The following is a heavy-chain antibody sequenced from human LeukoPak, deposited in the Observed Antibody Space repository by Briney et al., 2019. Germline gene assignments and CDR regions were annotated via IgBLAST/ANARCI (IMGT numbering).Heavy chain of an antibody. J-gene: IGHJ4*02. V-gene: IGHV5-51*01. CDR3: ARPTYYYGSGSYYPRYYFDY. Sequence: GESLKISCKGSGYSFTSYWIGWVRQMPGKGLEWMGIIYPGDSDTRYSPSFQGQVTISADKSISTAYLQWSSLKASDTAMYYCARPTYYYGSGSYYPRYYFDYWGQGTLVTVSS. D-gene: IGHD3-10*01. CDR1: GYSFTSYW. CDR2: IYPGDSDT.